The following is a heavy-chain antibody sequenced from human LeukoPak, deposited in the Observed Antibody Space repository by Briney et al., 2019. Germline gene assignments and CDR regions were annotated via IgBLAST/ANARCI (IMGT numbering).Heavy chain of an antibody. D-gene: IGHD2-2*01. CDR1: GGSISSYY. CDR2: IYYSGST. V-gene: IGHV4-39*01. CDR3: AKSSSGTIDY. J-gene: IGHJ4*02. Sequence: SETLSLTCTVSGGSISSYYWGWIRQPPGKGLEWIGSIYYSGSTYYKSSLKSRVTISVDTSKNQFSLKLSSVTAADTAVYYCAKSSSGTIDYWGQGTLVTVSS.